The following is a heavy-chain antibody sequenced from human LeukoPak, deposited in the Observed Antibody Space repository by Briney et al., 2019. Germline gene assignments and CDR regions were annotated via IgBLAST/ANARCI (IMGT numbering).Heavy chain of an antibody. J-gene: IGHJ4*02. CDR2: IYYSGST. V-gene: IGHV4-59*01. CDR1: GGSISSYY. CDR3: ARDLGYSDGYFDY. Sequence: SETLSLTCTVSGGSISSYYWSWIRQPPGKGLEWIGYIYYSGSTNYNPSLESRVTISVDTSKNQFSLKLSSVTAADTAVYYCARDLGYSDGYFDYWGQGTLVTVSS. D-gene: IGHD5-18*01.